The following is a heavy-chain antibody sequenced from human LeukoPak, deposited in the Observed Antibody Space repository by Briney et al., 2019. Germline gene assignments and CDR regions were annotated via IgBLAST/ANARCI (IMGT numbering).Heavy chain of an antibody. CDR2: ISYDGSNK. V-gene: IGHV3-30-3*01. D-gene: IGHD5-18*01. Sequence: GRSLRLSCAASGFTFSSYAMHWVRQAPGKGLEWVAVISYDGSNKYYADSVKGRFTISRDNSKNTLYLQMNSLRAEDTAVYYCAREDFRYGYARLGGWGQGTLVTVSS. CDR1: GFTFSSYA. CDR3: AREDFRYGYARLGG. J-gene: IGHJ4*02.